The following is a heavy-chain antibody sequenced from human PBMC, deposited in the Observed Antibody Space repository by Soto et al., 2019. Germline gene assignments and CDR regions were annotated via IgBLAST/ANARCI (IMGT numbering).Heavy chain of an antibody. CDR3: AREANYYDSSGYYYDY. Sequence: VGSLRLSCAASGFTFSSYAMHWVRQAPGKGLEWVAVISYDGSNKYYADSVKGRFTISGGNSKNTLYLQMNSLRAEDTAVYYCAREANYYDSSGYYYDYWGQGTLVTVS. CDR2: ISYDGSNK. CDR1: GFTFSSYA. J-gene: IGHJ4*02. D-gene: IGHD3-22*01. V-gene: IGHV3-30-3*01.